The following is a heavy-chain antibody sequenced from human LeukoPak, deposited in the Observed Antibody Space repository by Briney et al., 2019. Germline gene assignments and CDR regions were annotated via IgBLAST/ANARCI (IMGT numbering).Heavy chain of an antibody. CDR1: GYRFTNYG. D-gene: IGHD3-16*02. J-gene: IGHJ4*02. CDR2: INTNTGNP. Sequence: ASVKVSCKASGYRFTNYGMNWVRQAPGQGLEWMGWINTNTGNPTYAQGFTGRFVFSLDTSVSTAYLQISSLETEDTAVYYCARSYYDYVWGSYRSFDYWGQGTLVTVSS. CDR3: ARSYYDYVWGSYRSFDY. V-gene: IGHV7-4-1*02.